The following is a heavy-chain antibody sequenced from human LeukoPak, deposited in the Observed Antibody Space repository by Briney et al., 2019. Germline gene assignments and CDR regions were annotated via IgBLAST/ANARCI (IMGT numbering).Heavy chain of an antibody. J-gene: IGHJ4*02. CDR1: GYTFTGYY. CDR2: INPNSGGT. V-gene: IGHV1-2*02. Sequence: ASVKVSCKASGYTFTGYYMHWVRQAPGQGLEWMGWINPNSGGTNYAQKFQGRVTMTRDTSISTAYMELSRLRSDDTAVYYCARGRGGQQLVLYYFDYWGQGTLVTVSS. CDR3: ARGRGGQQLVLYYFDY. D-gene: IGHD6-13*01.